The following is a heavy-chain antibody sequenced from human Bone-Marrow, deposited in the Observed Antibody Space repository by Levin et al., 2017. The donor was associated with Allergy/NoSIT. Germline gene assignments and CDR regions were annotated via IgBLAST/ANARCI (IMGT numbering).Heavy chain of an antibody. CDR1: GFIFSSYA. CDR2: ISGNGGST. CDR3: TKDPHYDFWNTYYPD. J-gene: IGHJ1*01. V-gene: IGHV3-23*01. D-gene: IGHD3-3*01. Sequence: GGSLRLSCAASGFIFSSYAMSWVRQAPGKGLEWVSSISGNGGSTYYADSVKGRFTISRDSSRNTLYLHMNSLRAEDTAVYYCTKDPHYDFWNTYYPDWGQGALVTVSS.